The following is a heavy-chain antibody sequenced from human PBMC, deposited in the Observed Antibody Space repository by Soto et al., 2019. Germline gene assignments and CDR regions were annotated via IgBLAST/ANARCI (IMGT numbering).Heavy chain of an antibody. CDR3: ARVLGYCSGGSCYRNGAFDI. V-gene: IGHV1-18*01. CDR2: ISAYNGNT. D-gene: IGHD2-15*01. CDR1: GYTFTSYG. Sequence: SVKVSCKASGYTFTSYGISWVRQAPGQGLEWMGWISAYNGNTNYAQKLQGRVTMTTDTSTSTAYMELRSLRSDDTAVYYCARVLGYCSGGSCYRNGAFDIWGQGTMVTVSS. J-gene: IGHJ3*02.